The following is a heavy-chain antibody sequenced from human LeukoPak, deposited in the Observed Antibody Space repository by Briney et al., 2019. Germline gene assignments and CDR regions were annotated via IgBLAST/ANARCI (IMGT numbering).Heavy chain of an antibody. J-gene: IGHJ5*02. CDR2: IYYSGST. Sequence: SETLSLTCTVSGGSISSYYWSWIRQPPGTGLVWVGYIYYSGSTNYNPSLKSRVTISVDTSKNQFSLKLSSVTAADTAVYYCARHAEPNWFDPWGQGTLVTVSS. D-gene: IGHD1-26*01. CDR3: ARHAEPNWFDP. V-gene: IGHV4-59*08. CDR1: GGSISSYY.